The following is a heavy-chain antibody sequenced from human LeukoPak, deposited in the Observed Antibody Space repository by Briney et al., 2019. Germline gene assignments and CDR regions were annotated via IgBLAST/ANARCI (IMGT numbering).Heavy chain of an antibody. CDR3: AKGLGYCSGGSCYPDY. D-gene: IGHD2-15*01. J-gene: IGHJ4*02. V-gene: IGHV3-9*01. CDR2: ISWNSGSI. Sequence: GASLRLSCAASGFTFSSYAMSWVRQAPGKGLEWVSGISWNSGSIGYADSVKGRFTISRDNAKNSLYLQMNSLRAEDTALYYCAKGLGYCSGGSCYPDYWGQGTLVTVSS. CDR1: GFTFSSYA.